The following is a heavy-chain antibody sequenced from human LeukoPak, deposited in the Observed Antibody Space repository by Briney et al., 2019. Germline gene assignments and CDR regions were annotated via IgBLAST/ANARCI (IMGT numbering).Heavy chain of an antibody. V-gene: IGHV4-38-2*01. Sequence: SETLSLICAVSGYSISSGYYWGWIRQPPGKGLEWIGSIYHSGSTYYNPSLKSRVTISVDTSKNQFSLKLSSVTAADTAVYYCSSACYHCLVDYWGQGTLVTVSS. CDR2: IYHSGST. CDR3: SSACYHCLVDY. D-gene: IGHD5-12*01. J-gene: IGHJ4*02. CDR1: GYSISSGYY.